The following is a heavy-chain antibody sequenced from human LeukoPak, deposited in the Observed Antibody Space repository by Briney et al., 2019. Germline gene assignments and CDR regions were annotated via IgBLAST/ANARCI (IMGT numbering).Heavy chain of an antibody. CDR2: IRSKAYGGTT. V-gene: IGHV3-49*04. CDR1: GFTVSSNY. CDR3: TRALEMAGFDY. Sequence: GGSLRLSCAASGFTVSSNYMTWVRQAPGKGLEWVGFIRSKAYGGTTEYAASVKGRFTISRDDSKSIAYLQMNSLKTEDTAVYYCTRALEMAGFDYWGQGTLVTVSS. D-gene: IGHD5-24*01. J-gene: IGHJ4*02.